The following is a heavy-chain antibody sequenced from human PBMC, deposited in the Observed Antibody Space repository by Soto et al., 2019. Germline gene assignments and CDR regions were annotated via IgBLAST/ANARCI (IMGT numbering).Heavy chain of an antibody. CDR2: IYYRGST. CDR3: ARSGGRGRNRFES. J-gene: IGHJ5*01. D-gene: IGHD1-26*01. V-gene: IGHV4-31*03. CDR1: GGSISSGGYY. Sequence: PSLTCTVSGGSISSGGYYWSCIRQHPGKGLEWIGYIYYRGSTYYNPSLKSRVTISVDTSKNQFSLKLSSVTAADTAMYYCARSGGRGRNRFESWGQGTLVTVSS.